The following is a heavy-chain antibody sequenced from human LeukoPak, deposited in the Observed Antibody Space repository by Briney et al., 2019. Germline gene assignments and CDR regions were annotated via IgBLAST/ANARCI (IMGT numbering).Heavy chain of an antibody. CDR3: ARDSFYGGTTMEGYFDY. Sequence: PSETLSLTCTVSGGSISSSNFYWGWIRQPPGKGLEWIGYIYYSGSTNYNPSLKSRVTISVDTSKNQFSLKLSSVTAADMAVYYCARDSFYGGTTMEGYFDYWGQGTLVTVSS. D-gene: IGHD4-23*01. CDR1: GGSISSSNFY. CDR2: IYYSGST. J-gene: IGHJ4*02. V-gene: IGHV4-61*01.